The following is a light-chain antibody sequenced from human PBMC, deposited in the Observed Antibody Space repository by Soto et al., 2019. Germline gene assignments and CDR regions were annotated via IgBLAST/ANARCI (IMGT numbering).Light chain of an antibody. CDR3: SSYTTSTTRV. J-gene: IGLJ1*01. Sequence: QSALTQPASVSGSPGQSITISCTGTSSDVGAYNYVSWYQHHPGDAPKLLIYDVSTRPSGVSNRFSGSKSGNTASLTISGLQAEDEADYYCSSYTTSTTRVFGTGTKVTDL. CDR1: SSDVGAYNY. CDR2: DVS. V-gene: IGLV2-14*03.